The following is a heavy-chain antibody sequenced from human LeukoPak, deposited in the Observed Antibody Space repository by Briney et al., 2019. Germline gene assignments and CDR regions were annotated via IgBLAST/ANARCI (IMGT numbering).Heavy chain of an antibody. CDR2: ISVRGAGT. V-gene: IGHV3-23*01. Sequence: GGSLRLSCAASGFTFSNYAMSWVRQAPGKGLGWVSPISVRGAGTYYADSVKGRFTISRDNAKNSLYLQMNSLRAEDTAVYYCARDLLYYYDSSGYYPNWFDPWGQGTLVTVSS. J-gene: IGHJ5*02. CDR3: ARDLLYYYDSSGYYPNWFDP. D-gene: IGHD3-22*01. CDR1: GFTFSNYA.